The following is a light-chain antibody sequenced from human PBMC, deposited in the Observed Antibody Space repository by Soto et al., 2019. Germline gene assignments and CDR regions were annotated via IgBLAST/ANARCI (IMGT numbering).Light chain of an antibody. CDR1: QSVSSS. CDR3: QQYHNWPPIT. CDR2: SAS. Sequence: EILMTQSPATLSVSPGEGATLSCRPSQSVSSSLAWYQQKPGQAPRLXXYSASTRANGIPARFSGSGSGTELTLTISSLQSEDFAVYYCQQYHNWPPITFGQGTRLEIK. V-gene: IGKV3-15*01. J-gene: IGKJ5*01.